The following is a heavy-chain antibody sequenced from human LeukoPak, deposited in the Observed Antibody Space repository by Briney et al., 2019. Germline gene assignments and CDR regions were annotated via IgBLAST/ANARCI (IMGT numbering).Heavy chain of an antibody. Sequence: PSETLSLTCTVSGGSISSHYWSWIRQPPGKGLEWIGYIYYSGSTNYNPSLKSRVTISVDTSKNQFSLKLSSVTAADTAVYYCARVMRAMVRGLGSAWFDPWGQGTLVTVSS. CDR1: GGSISSHY. V-gene: IGHV4-59*11. J-gene: IGHJ5*02. D-gene: IGHD3-10*01. CDR3: ARVMRAMVRGLGSAWFDP. CDR2: IYYSGST.